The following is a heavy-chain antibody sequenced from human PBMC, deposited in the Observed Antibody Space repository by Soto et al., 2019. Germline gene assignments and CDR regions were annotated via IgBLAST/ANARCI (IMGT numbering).Heavy chain of an antibody. J-gene: IGHJ4*02. V-gene: IGHV1-69*14. CDR1: GGTFGTYG. Sequence: VQLVQSGAEVKPPGSSVKVSCKTSGGTFGTYGIGWARQAPGRGLEWMGGIVPLTGTPNYAQKFQGRVTINADKASSTVHMRLSSLRSDDTAVYFCARGAGSDSYYHYWGLVTLVTVSS. D-gene: IGHD4-4*01. CDR2: IVPLTGTP. CDR3: ARGAGSDSYYHY.